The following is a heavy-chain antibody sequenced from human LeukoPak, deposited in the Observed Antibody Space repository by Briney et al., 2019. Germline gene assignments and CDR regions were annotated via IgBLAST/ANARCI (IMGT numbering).Heavy chain of an antibody. J-gene: IGHJ4*02. CDR2: IAVSHPST. D-gene: IGHD5-24*01. CDR1: GFTFSNYV. V-gene: IGHV3-23*01. CDR3: ARRGDGYNTIPFDY. Sequence: PGGSLRLSCAASGFTFSNYVMSWVRQPPGKGLEWVSSIAVSHPSTYYADSVRGRFTISRDNAKNSLYLQMNSLRAEDTAVYYCARRGDGYNTIPFDYWGQGTLVTVSS.